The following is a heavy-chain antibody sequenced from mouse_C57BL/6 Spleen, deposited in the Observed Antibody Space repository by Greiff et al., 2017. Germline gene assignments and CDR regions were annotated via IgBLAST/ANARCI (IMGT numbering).Heavy chain of an antibody. Sequence: QVQLKQPGAELVRPGSSVKLSCKASGYTFTSYWMHWVKQRPIQGLEWIGNIDPSDSETHYNQKFKDKATLTVDKSSSTAYMQLSSLTSEDSAVYYCARETPPYAMDYWGQGTSVTVSS. V-gene: IGHV1-52*01. J-gene: IGHJ4*01. CDR3: ARETPPYAMDY. CDR1: GYTFTSYW. CDR2: IDPSDSET.